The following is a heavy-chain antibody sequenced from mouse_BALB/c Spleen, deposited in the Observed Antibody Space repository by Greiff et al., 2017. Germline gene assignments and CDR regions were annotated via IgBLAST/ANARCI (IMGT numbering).Heavy chain of an antibody. CDR2: IWAGGST. D-gene: IGHD1-1*01. Sequence: VQLVESGPGLVAPSQSLSITCTVSGFSLTSYGVHWVRQPPGKGLEWLGVIWAGGSTNYNSALMSRLSISKDNSKSQVFLKMNSLQTDDTAMYYCAREALLRGGAMDYWGQGTSVTVSS. J-gene: IGHJ4*01. V-gene: IGHV2-9*02. CDR1: GFSLTSYG. CDR3: AREALLRGGAMDY.